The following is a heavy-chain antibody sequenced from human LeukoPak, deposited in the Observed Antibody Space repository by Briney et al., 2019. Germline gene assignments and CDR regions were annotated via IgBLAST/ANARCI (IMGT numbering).Heavy chain of an antibody. Sequence: GRSLRLSCAASGFTFDDYAMHWVRQAPGKGLEWVSGISWNSGSIGYADSVKGRFTIFRDNAKNSLYLQMNSLRAEDMALYYCAKDKGYGSGSYNYFDYWGQGTLVTVS. V-gene: IGHV3-9*03. J-gene: IGHJ4*02. CDR2: ISWNSGSI. D-gene: IGHD3-10*01. CDR3: AKDKGYGSGSYNYFDY. CDR1: GFTFDDYA.